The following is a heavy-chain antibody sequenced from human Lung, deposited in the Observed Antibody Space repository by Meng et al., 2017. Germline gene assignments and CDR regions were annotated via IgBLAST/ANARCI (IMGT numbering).Heavy chain of an antibody. J-gene: IGHJ4*02. Sequence: QVQLQQWGAGPLKPSETLSLTCVVSGGSFSDYYWSWIRQPPGKGLEWIGEINHSGCTNYNPSLESRATISVDTSQNNLSLKLSSVTAADSAVYYCARGPTTMAHDFDYWGQGTLVTVSS. CDR2: INHSGCT. D-gene: IGHD4-11*01. CDR1: GGSFSDYY. CDR3: ARGPTTMAHDFDY. V-gene: IGHV4-34*01.